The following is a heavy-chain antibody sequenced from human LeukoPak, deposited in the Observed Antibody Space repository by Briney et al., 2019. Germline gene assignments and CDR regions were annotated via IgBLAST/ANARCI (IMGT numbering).Heavy chain of an antibody. V-gene: IGHV3-33*01. CDR1: GFTFSSYG. CDR2: IWYDGGNK. CDR3: AREVSDFWSGYYLDY. J-gene: IGHJ4*02. D-gene: IGHD3-3*01. Sequence: GGSLRLSCAASGFTFSSYGMHWVRQAPGKGLEWVAVIWYDGGNKYYADSVKGRFTISRDNSKNTLYLQMNSLRAEDTAVYYCAREVSDFWSGYYLDYWGQGTLVTVSS.